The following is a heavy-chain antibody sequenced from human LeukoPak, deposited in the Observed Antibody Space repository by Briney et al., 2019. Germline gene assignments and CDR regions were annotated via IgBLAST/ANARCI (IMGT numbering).Heavy chain of an antibody. CDR2: IGTAGDT. Sequence: GGSLRLSCAASGFTFSSYDMHWVRHATGKGLEWVSSIGTAGDTYYPGSVKGRFTISRENAKNSLYLQMNSLRAGDTAVYYCARGSTIGGWFDPWGQGTLVTVSS. CDR1: GFTFSSYD. D-gene: IGHD2-15*01. CDR3: ARGSTIGGWFDP. V-gene: IGHV3-13*01. J-gene: IGHJ5*02.